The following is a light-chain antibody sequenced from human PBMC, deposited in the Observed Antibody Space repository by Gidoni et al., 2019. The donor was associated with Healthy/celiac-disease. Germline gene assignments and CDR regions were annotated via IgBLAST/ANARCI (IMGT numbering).Light chain of an antibody. CDR2: WAS. J-gene: IGKJ1*01. CDR1: QSVFYSSNNKNY. Sequence: DIVMTQSPDSLAVSLGARATINCKSSQSVFYSSNNKNYLAWYQQKPGQPPKLLIYWASTRESGVPDRFSGSGSGTDFTLTISSLHAEYVSVYYCQQYYSTPRTFGQGTKVEIK. CDR3: QQYYSTPRT. V-gene: IGKV4-1*01.